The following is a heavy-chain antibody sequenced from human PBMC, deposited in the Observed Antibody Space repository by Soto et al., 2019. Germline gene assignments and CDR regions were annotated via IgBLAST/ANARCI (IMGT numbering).Heavy chain of an antibody. CDR1: DYSISSGYY. J-gene: IGHJ4*02. CDR2: IYHRGNT. V-gene: IGHV4-38-2*02. Sequence: SETLSLTCAVSDYSISSGYYWAWIRQPPGTGLEWIGTIYHRGNTYYNPSLKSRVTISVDTSRNQFSLKLSSVTAADTALYCCARDRGSTTSCYYGSGNFDYWGQGTLVTVSS. D-gene: IGHD2-2*01. CDR3: ARDRGSTTSCYYGSGNFDY.